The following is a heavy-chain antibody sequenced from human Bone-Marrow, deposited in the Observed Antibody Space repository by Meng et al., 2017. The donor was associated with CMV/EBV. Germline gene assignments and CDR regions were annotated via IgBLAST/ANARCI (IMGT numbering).Heavy chain of an antibody. J-gene: IGHJ4*02. Sequence: SETLSLTCTVSGGSISSSSYYWGWIRQPPGKGLEWIGSIYYSGSTYYNPSLKSRVTISVDTSKNQFSLKLGPVTAADTAVYYCARDSGSLEVDATNFDSWGQGTLVTVSS. CDR2: IYYSGST. V-gene: IGHV4-39*07. CDR1: GGSISSSSYY. CDR3: ARDSGSLEVDATNFDS. D-gene: IGHD1-26*01.